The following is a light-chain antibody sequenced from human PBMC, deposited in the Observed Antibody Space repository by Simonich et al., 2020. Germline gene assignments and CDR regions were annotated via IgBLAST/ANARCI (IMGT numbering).Light chain of an antibody. CDR2: DVR. V-gene: IGLV2-14*01. CDR3: SSYTSSSTLV. J-gene: IGLJ2*01. Sequence: QSALTQPASVSGSPGQSITISCTGTSSAVGGYNYVSWYPQHPGKAPKLMIYDVRKRPSGVSNRFSGSKSGNTSSLTISGLQAEDEADYYCSSYTSSSTLVFGGGTKLTVL. CDR1: SSAVGGYNY.